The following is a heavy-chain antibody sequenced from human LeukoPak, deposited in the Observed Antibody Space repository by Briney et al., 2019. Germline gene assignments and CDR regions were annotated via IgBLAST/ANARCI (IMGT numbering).Heavy chain of an antibody. Sequence: ASVKVSCKASGYTFTSYDINWVRQATGQGLEWMGWMNPNSGNTGYAQKFQGRVTMARNTSISTAYMELSSLRSEDTAVYYCARGRMTTKKAFDYWGQGTLVTVSS. J-gene: IGHJ4*02. D-gene: IGHD5-24*01. CDR2: MNPNSGNT. CDR3: ARGRMTTKKAFDY. V-gene: IGHV1-8*01. CDR1: GYTFTSYD.